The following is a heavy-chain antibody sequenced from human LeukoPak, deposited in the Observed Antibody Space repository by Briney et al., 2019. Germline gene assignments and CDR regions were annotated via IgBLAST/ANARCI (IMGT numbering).Heavy chain of an antibody. CDR2: ISDNGGTA. V-gene: IGHV3-23*01. J-gene: IGHJ4*02. D-gene: IGHD1-20*01. Sequence: VGSLRLSCAASQFMFSTYAMYWVRQAPGKGLEWVSGISDNGGTAYYADSVKGRFTISRDNSKNMLYLHMNSLRAEDTAVYYCAKRGPVTGTKYFDYWGQGTLVTVSS. CDR3: AKRGPVTGTKYFDY. CDR1: QFMFSTYA.